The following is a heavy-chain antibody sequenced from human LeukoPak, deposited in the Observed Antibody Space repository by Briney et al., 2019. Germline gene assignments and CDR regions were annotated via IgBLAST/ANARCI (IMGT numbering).Heavy chain of an antibody. V-gene: IGHV4-34*01. J-gene: IGHJ4*02. Sequence: SETLSLTCAVYGGSFSGYYWSWIRQPPGKGLEWIGEINHSGSTNYNPSLKSRVTISVDTSKSQFSLKLSSVTAADTAAYYCARGTRKKYSSGWQDYWGQGTLVTVSS. CDR3: ARGTRKKYSSGWQDY. D-gene: IGHD6-19*01. CDR1: GGSFSGYY. CDR2: INHSGST.